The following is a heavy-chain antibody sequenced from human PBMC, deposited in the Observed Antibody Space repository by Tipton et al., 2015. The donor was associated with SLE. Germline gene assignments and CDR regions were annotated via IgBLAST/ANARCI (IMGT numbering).Heavy chain of an antibody. CDR2: MNPNSGST. D-gene: IGHD5-12*01. J-gene: IGHJ2*01. CDR1: GYTFTSYD. V-gene: IGHV1-8*01. Sequence: QLVQSGAEVKKPGASVKVSCKASGYTFTSYDINWVRQATGQGLEWMGWMNPNSGSTGYAQKFQGGVTMTRDTSINTAHMELRSLRSEDTAVYFCARGGYSGRRDFDLWGRGTLVTVSS. CDR3: ARGGYSGRRDFDL.